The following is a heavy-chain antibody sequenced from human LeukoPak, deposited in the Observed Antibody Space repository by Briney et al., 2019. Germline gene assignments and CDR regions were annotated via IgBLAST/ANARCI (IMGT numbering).Heavy chain of an antibody. CDR3: VRSGWYGNFDY. CDR2: ISGDGGST. V-gene: IGHV3-43*02. D-gene: IGHD6-19*01. CDR1: GFTFDDYA. J-gene: IGHJ4*02. Sequence: PGGSLRLSCAASGFTFDDYAMHWVRQAPGKGLEWVSLISGDGGSTYYADSVKGRFTISRDNSKNTLYLQMNSLRAEDTAVYYCVRSGWYGNFDYWGQGTLVTVSS.